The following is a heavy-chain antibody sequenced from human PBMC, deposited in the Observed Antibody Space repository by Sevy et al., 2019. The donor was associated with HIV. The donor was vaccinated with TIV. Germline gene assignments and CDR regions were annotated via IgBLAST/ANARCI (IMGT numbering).Heavy chain of an antibody. J-gene: IGHJ4*02. D-gene: IGHD3-10*01. V-gene: IGHV3-7*01. CDR3: ASAPYGSGSSYYFDY. CDR2: INQDGSEK. Sequence: GGSLRLSCAASGFTFSSYAMHWVRQAPGKGLEWVAHINQDGSEKYYVDPVKGRFTVSRDNAKNSLYLQMNSLRDEDTAVYYCASAPYGSGSSYYFDYWGQGARVTVSS. CDR1: GFTFSSYA.